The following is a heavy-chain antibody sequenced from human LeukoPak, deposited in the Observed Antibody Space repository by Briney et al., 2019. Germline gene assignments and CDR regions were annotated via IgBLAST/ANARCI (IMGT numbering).Heavy chain of an antibody. CDR1: GFTFNIYP. CDR3: ARGPSGYHNT. J-gene: IGHJ4*02. D-gene: IGHD5-12*01. CDR2: ISSNGGST. Sequence: GGSLRLSCAASGFTFNIYPMHWVRQAPGKGLEYVSAISSNGGSTYYANSVKGRFTISRGNSKNTLYLQMGSLRAEDMAVYYCARGPSGYHNTGGQGTLVTVSS. V-gene: IGHV3-64*01.